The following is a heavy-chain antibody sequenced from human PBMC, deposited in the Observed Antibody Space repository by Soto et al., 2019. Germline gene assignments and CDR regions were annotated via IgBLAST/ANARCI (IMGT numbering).Heavy chain of an antibody. Sequence: PGGSLRLSCAASGFTFSSYAMSWVRQAPGKGLEWVSAISGSGGSTYYADSVKGRFTISRDNSKNSLYLQMNSLRAEDTAVYYCARYPSKYARLGYDIFTGYSVPPDYYYYYMDVWGKGTTVTVSS. CDR3: ARYPSKYARLGYDIFTGYSVPPDYYYYYMDV. V-gene: IGHV3-23*01. CDR1: GFTFSSYA. CDR2: ISGSGGST. J-gene: IGHJ6*03. D-gene: IGHD3-9*01.